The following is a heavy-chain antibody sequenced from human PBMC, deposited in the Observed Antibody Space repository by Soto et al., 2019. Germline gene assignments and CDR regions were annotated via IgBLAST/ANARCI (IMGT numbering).Heavy chain of an antibody. D-gene: IGHD2-15*01. CDR2: IIPIFGTA. V-gene: IGHV1-69*06. CDR1: GGTFSSYA. Sequence: GASVKVSCKASGGTFSSYAISWVRQAPGQGLEWMGGIIPIFGTANYAQKFQGRVTITADKSTSTAYMELSSLRSEDTAVYYCARPPRGPNPYYYGMDVWGQGTTVTVSS. CDR3: ARPPRGPNPYYYGMDV. J-gene: IGHJ6*02.